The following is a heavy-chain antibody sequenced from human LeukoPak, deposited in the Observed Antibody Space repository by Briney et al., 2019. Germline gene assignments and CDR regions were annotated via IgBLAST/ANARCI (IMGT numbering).Heavy chain of an antibody. CDR1: GFSFTTHW. J-gene: IGHJ5*02. D-gene: IGHD4-17*01. V-gene: IGHV5-51*01. CDR3: ARQITCGPGGFDR. CDR2: IYPGDSDT. Sequence: GESLKISCRGFGFSFTTHWIGWVRQMPGKGLEWMGVIYPGDSDTRYSPSFEGQVTISADKSITTAYLQWSSLKASDTAMYYCARQITCGPGGFDRWGQGTLVTVSS.